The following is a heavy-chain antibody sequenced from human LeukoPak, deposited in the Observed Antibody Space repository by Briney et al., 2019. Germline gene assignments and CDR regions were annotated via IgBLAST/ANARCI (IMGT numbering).Heavy chain of an antibody. J-gene: IGHJ4*02. D-gene: IGHD4-17*01. CDR3: ARGLVRWRGIWDY. CDR1: GGSISSSSYY. Sequence: PSETLSLTCTVSGGSISSSSYYWGWIRQPPGQGLEWIGSIYYSGSTYYNPSPKSRVTISVDTSKNQFSLKLSSVTAADTAVYYCARGLVRWRGIWDYWGQGTLVTVSS. V-gene: IGHV4-39*07. CDR2: IYYSGST.